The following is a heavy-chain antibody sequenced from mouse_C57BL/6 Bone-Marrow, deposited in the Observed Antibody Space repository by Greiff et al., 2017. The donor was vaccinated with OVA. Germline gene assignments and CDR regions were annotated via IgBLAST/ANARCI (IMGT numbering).Heavy chain of an antibody. CDR1: GFSLTSYG. J-gene: IGHJ3*01. Sequence: VQLQQSGPGLVQPSQSLSITCTVSGFSLTSYGVHWVRQSPGKGLEWLGVIWSGGSTDYNAAFISRLSISKDNSKSQVFFKMNSLQADDTAIYYCASIYYDYPWFAYWGQGTLVTVSA. CDR2: IWSGGST. V-gene: IGHV2-2*01. CDR3: ASIYYDYPWFAY. D-gene: IGHD2-4*01.